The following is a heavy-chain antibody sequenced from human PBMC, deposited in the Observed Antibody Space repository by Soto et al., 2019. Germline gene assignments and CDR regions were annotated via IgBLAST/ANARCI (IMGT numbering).Heavy chain of an antibody. D-gene: IGHD2-15*01. CDR2: ISSTSNNI. CDR3: ARDRGCSGGICYRDLGY. V-gene: IGHV3-48*01. J-gene: IGHJ4*02. CDR1: GFTFSTYS. Sequence: EVQLVESGGGLVQPGGSLRLSCAASGFTFSTYSMSWVRQAPGQGLEWVSYISSTSNNIYYTDSVKGRFTISRDNAKNSLYLHMNSLSAEDTAVYYCARDRGCSGGICYRDLGYWGQGTLVTVSS.